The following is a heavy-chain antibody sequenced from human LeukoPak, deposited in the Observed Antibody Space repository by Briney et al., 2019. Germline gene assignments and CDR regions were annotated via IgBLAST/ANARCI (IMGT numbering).Heavy chain of an antibody. V-gene: IGHV3-11*01. CDR3: ATDGAGFDT. CDR2: INIGGTNT. J-gene: IGHJ5*02. CDR1: GFTFNDYY. Sequence: KAGGPLRLSCAASGFTFNDYYMSWIRQAPGKGLEWLSYINIGGTNTHYADSVKGRFTISRDNAKKSLYLEMNNLRAEDTAVYYCATDGAGFDTWGQGVLVTVSS.